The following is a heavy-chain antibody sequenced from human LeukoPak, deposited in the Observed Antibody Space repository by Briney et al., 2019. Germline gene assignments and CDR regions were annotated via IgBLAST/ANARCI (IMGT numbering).Heavy chain of an antibody. D-gene: IGHD5-12*01. J-gene: IGHJ4*02. V-gene: IGHV4-59*01. CDR1: GGSIRSYY. CDR2: IYYSGST. Sequence: PSETLSLTCTVSGGSIRSYYWSWIRQPPGKGLEWIGYIYYSGSTNYNPSLKSRVTISVDTSKNHFSLKLSSVTDADTAVYYCARSGYERKDYFDYWGQGTLVTVSS. CDR3: ARSGYERKDYFDY.